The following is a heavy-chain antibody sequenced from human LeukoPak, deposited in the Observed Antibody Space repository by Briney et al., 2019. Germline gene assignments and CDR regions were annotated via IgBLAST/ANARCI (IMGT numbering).Heavy chain of an antibody. J-gene: IGHJ3*02. Sequence: GASVKVSCQTSGYTFTDYYFHWVRQAPGQGLEWMGWINPNTGGRGYAQKFQGRVTMTRDTSISAAYMVLSSLRSDDTAVYYCARGALGYGADLFDSWGQGTMVTVSS. CDR2: INPNTGGR. V-gene: IGHV1-2*02. D-gene: IGHD4-17*01. CDR3: ARGALGYGADLFDS. CDR1: GYTFTDYY.